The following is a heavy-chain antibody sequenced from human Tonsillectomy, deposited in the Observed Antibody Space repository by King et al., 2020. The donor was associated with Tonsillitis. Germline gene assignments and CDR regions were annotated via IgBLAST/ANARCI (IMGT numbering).Heavy chain of an antibody. Sequence: VQLVESGGGLVKPGGSLRLSCAASGFTFSDYYMSWIRQAPGKGLEWVSYISSSGSSIYYADSVKGRFTISRDNAKNSLYLHMTSLRAEETAVYYCARGPRRYYYYMDVWGTGTTVTVSS. CDR1: GFTFSDYY. CDR3: ARGPRRYYYYMDV. J-gene: IGHJ6*03. V-gene: IGHV3-11*01. CDR2: ISSSGSSI.